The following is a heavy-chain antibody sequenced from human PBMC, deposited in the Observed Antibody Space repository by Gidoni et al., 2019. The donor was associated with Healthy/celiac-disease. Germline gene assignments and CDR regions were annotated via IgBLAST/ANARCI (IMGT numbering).Heavy chain of an antibody. CDR2: ITHSGST. J-gene: IGHJ6*02. D-gene: IGHD2-15*01. Sequence: QVQLQQWGAGLLKPSETLSLTCAVYGGSFSGYYWSWIRQPPGKGLEWIGEITHSGSTNYNPSLKSRVTISVDTSKNQFSLKLSSVTAADTAVYYCARGAAPHYYYYGMDVWGQGTTVTVSS. CDR3: ARGAAPHYYYYGMDV. CDR1: GGSFSGYY. V-gene: IGHV4-34*01.